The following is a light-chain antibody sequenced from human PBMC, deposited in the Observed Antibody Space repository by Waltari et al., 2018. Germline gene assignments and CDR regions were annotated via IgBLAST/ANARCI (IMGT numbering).Light chain of an antibody. Sequence: EIVLTQSPATLSLSPGERATLFCRASQSVGSYLAWYQQKPGQAPRLLIYDASNQATGIPARFSGSGSGTDFTFTISSLESEDFVVYYCHQRLIWPYTFGQGTKLEIK. CDR1: QSVGSY. CDR3: HQRLIWPYT. CDR2: DAS. J-gene: IGKJ2*01. V-gene: IGKV3-11*01.